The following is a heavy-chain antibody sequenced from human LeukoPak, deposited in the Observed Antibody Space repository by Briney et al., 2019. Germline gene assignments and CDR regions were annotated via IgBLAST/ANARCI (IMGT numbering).Heavy chain of an antibody. V-gene: IGHV1-8*01. CDR2: MNPNSGNT. Sequence: ASVKVSCKASGYTFTSYDINWVRQATGQGLEWMGWMNPNSGNTGYAQKFQGRVTMTRNTSISTAYMELSSLRPEDTAVYYCARDSPITMVRGVSSGWFDPWGQGTLVTVSS. J-gene: IGHJ5*02. D-gene: IGHD3-10*01. CDR1: GYTFTSYD. CDR3: ARDSPITMVRGVSSGWFDP.